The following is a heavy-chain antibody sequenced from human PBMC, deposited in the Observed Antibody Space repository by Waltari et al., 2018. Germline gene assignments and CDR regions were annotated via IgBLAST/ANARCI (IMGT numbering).Heavy chain of an antibody. CDR3: ARSRDPWYNWFDP. V-gene: IGHV4-4*07. Sequence: QVQLQEAGPGLVKPSETLSLTCTVSGGAISSYYWSWIRQPAGKGLEWIGRIYTSGSTNPNPSLYSLFTMSVDMSKTLCSLKLSSVTAADTAVYYCARSRDPWYNWFDPWGQGTMVTVSS. CDR2: IYTSGST. CDR1: GGAISSYY. J-gene: IGHJ5*02.